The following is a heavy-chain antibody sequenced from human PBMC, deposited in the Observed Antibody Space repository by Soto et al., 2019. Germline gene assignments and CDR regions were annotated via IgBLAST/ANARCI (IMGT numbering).Heavy chain of an antibody. CDR1: GYTFTSHV. Sequence: QVQLVQSGAEVKNPGSSVKVSCKASGYTFTSHVRHWVRQAPGQRLEWMGWTNAGNGNTKYSQKFRGTVAISRDTFASTAYMELSSLGSEDTCVYYCARGYCFSCSCSTSYMDVWGPGTTVTVS. D-gene: IGHD2-15*01. V-gene: IGHV1-3*01. CDR3: ARGYCFSCSCSTSYMDV. CDR2: TNAGNGNT. J-gene: IGHJ6*03.